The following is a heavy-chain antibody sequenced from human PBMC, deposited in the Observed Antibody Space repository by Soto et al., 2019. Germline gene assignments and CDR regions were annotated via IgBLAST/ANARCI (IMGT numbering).Heavy chain of an antibody. CDR1: GGSISSGGYY. J-gene: IGHJ6*02. CDR2: IYYSGST. D-gene: IGHD3-10*01. V-gene: IGHV4-31*03. Sequence: QVQLQESGPGLVKPSQTLSLTCTVSGGSISSGGYYWSWIRQHPGKGLEWIGYIYYSGSTCYPSSXKXXVTISVDTSKNQFSLKLSSVTAADTAVYYCARAYGSGYMDVWGQGTTVTVSS. CDR3: ARAYGSGYMDV.